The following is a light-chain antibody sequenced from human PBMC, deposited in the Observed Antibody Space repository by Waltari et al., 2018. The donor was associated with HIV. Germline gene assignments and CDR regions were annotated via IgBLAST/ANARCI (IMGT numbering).Light chain of an antibody. V-gene: IGLV1-47*01. Sequence: QSVLPQPPSASTTPGQRVTIPCSCSSSHIRSTLVYCYPLPPATAPKLLIYRNNQRPSGVPDRFSGSKSGTSASLAISGLRSEDEADYYCAAWTDSRYVVFGGGTKLTVL. J-gene: IGLJ2*01. CDR2: RNN. CDR3: AAWTDSRYVV. CDR1: SSHIRSTL.